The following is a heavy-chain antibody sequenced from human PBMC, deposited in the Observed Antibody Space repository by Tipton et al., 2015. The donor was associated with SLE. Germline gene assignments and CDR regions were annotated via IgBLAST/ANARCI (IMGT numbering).Heavy chain of an antibody. CDR2: IYYSGST. J-gene: IGHJ3*02. CDR1: GGSISSHY. Sequence: TLSLTCTVSGGSISSHYWSWIRQPPGKGLEWIGYIYYSGSTNYNPSLKSRVTISVDTSKNQFSLKLSSVTAADTAVYYCASIAFRGVDIWGQGTMVTVSS. D-gene: IGHD3-10*01. CDR3: ASIAFRGVDI. V-gene: IGHV4-59*11.